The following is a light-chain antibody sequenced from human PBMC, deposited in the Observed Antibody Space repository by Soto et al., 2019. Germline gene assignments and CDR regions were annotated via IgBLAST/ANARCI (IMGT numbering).Light chain of an antibody. V-gene: IGKV2-28*01. CDR1: QSLLHSNGYNY. CDR3: MQDLQIPLT. CDR2: LGS. J-gene: IGKJ4*01. Sequence: ETVMTQSPLSLAVTPGEPASISCRSSQSLLHSNGYNYLDWYVQKPGQSPHLLIYLGSNRASGVPDRFSGSGSGTDFTLKISRVEAEDVGVYYCMQDLQIPLTFGGGTKVEIK.